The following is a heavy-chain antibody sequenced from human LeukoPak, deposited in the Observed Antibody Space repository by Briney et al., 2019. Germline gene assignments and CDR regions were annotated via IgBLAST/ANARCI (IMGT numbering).Heavy chain of an antibody. CDR2: ISSSASTI. J-gene: IGHJ4*02. Sequence: GGPLRLSCVASAFTLTNSYMSWIRQAPGKGLEWVSYISSSASTISYADSVKGRFTISRDNAKNSLYLEMNSLRAEDTAVYYCARTIGSGPLGHFDYWGQGTLVTVSS. CDR3: ARTIGSGPLGHFDY. V-gene: IGHV3-11*01. CDR1: AFTLTNSY. D-gene: IGHD3-3*01.